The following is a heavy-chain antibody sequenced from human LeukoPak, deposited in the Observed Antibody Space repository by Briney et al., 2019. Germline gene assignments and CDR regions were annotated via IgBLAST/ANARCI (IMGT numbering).Heavy chain of an antibody. V-gene: IGHV4-34*01. CDR2: INHSGST. D-gene: IGHD6-6*01. J-gene: IGHJ4*02. CDR3: ARVIAARPHYDY. CDR1: GGSFSGYY. Sequence: SETLSLTCAVYGGSFSGYYWSWIRQPPGKGLEWIGEINHSGSTNYNPSLKSRVTISVDTPKNQFSLKLSSVTAADTAVYYCARVIAARPHYDYWGQGTLVTVSS.